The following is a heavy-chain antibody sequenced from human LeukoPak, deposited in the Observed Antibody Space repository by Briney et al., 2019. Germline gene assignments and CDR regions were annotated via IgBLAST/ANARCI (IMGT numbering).Heavy chain of an antibody. CDR3: ARGPYCGGDCSNYYYYYMDV. V-gene: IGHV1-18*01. CDR1: GYTFTSYG. CDR2: ISAYNGNT. J-gene: IGHJ6*03. D-gene: IGHD2-21*01. Sequence: ASVKVSCKASGYTFTSYGISWVRQAPGQRREWMGWISAYNGNTNYAQKLQGRVTMTTDTSTSTAYMELRSLRSDDTAVYYCARGPYCGGDCSNYYYYYMDVWGKGTTVTVSS.